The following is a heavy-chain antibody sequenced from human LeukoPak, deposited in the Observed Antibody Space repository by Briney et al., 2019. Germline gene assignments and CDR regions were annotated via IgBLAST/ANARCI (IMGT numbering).Heavy chain of an antibody. CDR2: INHSGYT. V-gene: IGHV4-34*01. D-gene: IGHD4-17*01. CDR1: GVSFDDYY. J-gene: IGHJ4*02. CDR3: TRMTTGHDY. Sequence: SETLSLTCAVSGVSFDDYYWAWVRQTPGEGLEWIGEINHSGYTNDSPSLKSRVTLSIDTSRKQFSLNLRSVTVADAGTYYCTRMTTGHDYRGQGTLATVSS.